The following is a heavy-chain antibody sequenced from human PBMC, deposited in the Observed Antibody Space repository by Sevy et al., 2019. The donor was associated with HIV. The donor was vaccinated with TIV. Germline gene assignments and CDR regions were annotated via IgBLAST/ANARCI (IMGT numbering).Heavy chain of an antibody. Sequence: GGSLRLSCAASGFTFSSYDMHWVRQATGKGLEWVSAIGTAGDTYYPGSVKGRFTISRENAKDSLYLQMNSLRVGDTAVYYCARAYSSGWYDYWGQGTLVTVSS. CDR2: IGTAGDT. CDR3: ARAYSSGWYDY. V-gene: IGHV3-13*01. D-gene: IGHD6-19*01. CDR1: GFTFSSYD. J-gene: IGHJ4*02.